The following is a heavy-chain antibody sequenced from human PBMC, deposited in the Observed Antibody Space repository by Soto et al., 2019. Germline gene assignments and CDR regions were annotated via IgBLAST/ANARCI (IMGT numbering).Heavy chain of an antibody. J-gene: IGHJ6*02. CDR1: GFTFSSYA. CDR2: ISYDGSNK. D-gene: IGHD3-3*01. V-gene: IGHV3-30-3*01. Sequence: GGTLRLSCAASGFTFSSYAMLWVRQAPGKGLEWVGVISYDGSNKYYAASVKGRFTISRDTSKNLFSLQMNSPRAEEAALYCCAIDRLGEAQNFGAGIPPPCYYYGMDVWGQGTTVTVSS. CDR3: AIDRLGEAQNFGAGIPPPCYYYGMDV.